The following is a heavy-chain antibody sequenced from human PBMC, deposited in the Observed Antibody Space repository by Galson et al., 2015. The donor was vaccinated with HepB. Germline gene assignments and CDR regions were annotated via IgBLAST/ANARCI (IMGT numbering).Heavy chain of an antibody. CDR3: ARVISIYDFSSSAYSYYYYGMDV. CDR1: GYTFTNYV. V-gene: IGHV7-4-1*02. CDR2: INTNTGTP. J-gene: IGHJ6*02. Sequence: SVKVSCKASGYTFTNYVMNWVRQAPGQGLEWMGGINTNTGTPTYAQGFTRRFVFSLDTSVRTACLQISSLKTEDTAVYYCARVISIYDFSSSAYSYYYYGMDVWGQGTPVTVSS. D-gene: IGHD2-2*01.